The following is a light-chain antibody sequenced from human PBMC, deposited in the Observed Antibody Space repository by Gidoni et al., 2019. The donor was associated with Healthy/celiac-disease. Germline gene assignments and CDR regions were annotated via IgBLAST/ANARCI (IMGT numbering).Light chain of an antibody. CDR1: SPNIGSNT. CDR2: SNN. J-gene: IGLJ2*01. V-gene: IGLV1-44*01. CDR3: AAWDDSLNGPV. Sequence: QSVLTQPPSASGTPGQRVTIPCSASSPNIGSNTVNWYQQLPGTAPKLLIYSNNQRTSGVPDRFAGSKSGTSASRAISGLQSEDEADYYCAAWDDSLNGPVFGGGTKLTVL.